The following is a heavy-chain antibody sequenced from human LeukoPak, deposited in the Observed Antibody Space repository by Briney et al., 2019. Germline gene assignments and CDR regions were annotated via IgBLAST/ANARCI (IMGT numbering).Heavy chain of an antibody. V-gene: IGHV4-34*01. CDR3: AGNSSSWYWFDP. D-gene: IGHD6-13*01. J-gene: IGHJ5*02. CDR2: INHSGST. CDR1: GGSFSGYY. Sequence: PSETLSLTCAVYGGSFSGYYWSWIRQPPGKGLEWIGEINHSGSTNYSPSLKSRVTISVDTSKNQFSLKLSSVTAADTAVYYCAGNSSSWYWFDPWGQGTLVTVSS.